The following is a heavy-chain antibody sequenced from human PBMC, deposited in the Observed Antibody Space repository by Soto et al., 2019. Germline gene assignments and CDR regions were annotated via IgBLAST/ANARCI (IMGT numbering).Heavy chain of an antibody. V-gene: IGHV3-30-3*01. Sequence: LRLSCAASGFTFSSYAMHWVRQAPGKGLEWVAVISYDGSNKYYADSVKGRFTISRDNSKNTLYLQMNSLRAEDTAVYYCARELGVASYYYYGMDVWGQGTTVTVSS. CDR1: GFTFSSYA. CDR3: ARELGVASYYYYGMDV. D-gene: IGHD2-8*02. CDR2: ISYDGSNK. J-gene: IGHJ6*02.